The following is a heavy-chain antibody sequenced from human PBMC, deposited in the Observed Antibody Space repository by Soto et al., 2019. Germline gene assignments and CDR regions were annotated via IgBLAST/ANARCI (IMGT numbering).Heavy chain of an antibody. V-gene: IGHV1-69*01. CDR1: GGMFYSSA. D-gene: IGHD2-2*02. CDR2: IVPMNGSP. J-gene: IGHJ6*02. Sequence: QVQLVQSGAEVKKPGSSVKVSCKASGGMFYSSAINWVRQAPGQGLEWMGGIVPMNGSPKYAQEFQDRVTITADASATTAYLDLSGLKSEDTAVYYCARFAVLQLIPPGKKEGLNYYYYAMDVWGQGTTVTVSS. CDR3: ARFAVLQLIPPGKKEGLNYYYYAMDV.